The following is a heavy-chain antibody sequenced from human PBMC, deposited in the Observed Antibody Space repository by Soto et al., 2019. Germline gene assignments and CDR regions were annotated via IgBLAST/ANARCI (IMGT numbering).Heavy chain of an antibody. D-gene: IGHD6-13*01. CDR3: ARGTSWQLPFDY. CDR1: SDSISSYY. J-gene: IGHJ4*02. Sequence: SETLSLTCTVSSDSISSYYWSWIRQPPGKRLEWIGYISYSGSTDYNPSLKSRVTISGDTSKNQFSLKVGSVTAADTAVYYCARGTSWQLPFDYWGQGTLVTVSS. V-gene: IGHV4-59*01. CDR2: ISYSGST.